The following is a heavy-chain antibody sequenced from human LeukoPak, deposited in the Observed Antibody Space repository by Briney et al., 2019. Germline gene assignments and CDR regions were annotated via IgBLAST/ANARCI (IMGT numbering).Heavy chain of an antibody. CDR3: ARGHSSPQPPAYYSYSYMDV. D-gene: IGHD6-6*01. CDR1: VCTFINYA. Sequence: VASVTLSFMSSVCTFINYAISWVGQAPGQGLAWMGGIITILGTAKYAQKCQGRVTISTDESTNTAHMELSSQRSEDTAVYYCARGHSSPQPPAYYSYSYMDVWGKGTTVTVSS. J-gene: IGHJ6*03. V-gene: IGHV1-69*05. CDR2: IITILGTA.